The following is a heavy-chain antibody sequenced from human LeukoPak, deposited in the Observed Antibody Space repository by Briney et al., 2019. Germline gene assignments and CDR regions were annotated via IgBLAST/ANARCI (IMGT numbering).Heavy chain of an antibody. D-gene: IGHD6-19*01. V-gene: IGHV3-9*03. CDR1: GFTFDDYA. J-gene: IGHJ4*02. CDR3: ARGGRGFSSGWYNY. CDR2: ISWNSGSI. Sequence: ESGGSLRLSCAASGFTFDDYAMHWVRQAPGKGLQWVSGISWNSGSIGYADSVKGRFTISRDNAKNSLYLQMNSLRAEDMALYYRARGGRGFSSGWYNYWGQGTLVTVSS.